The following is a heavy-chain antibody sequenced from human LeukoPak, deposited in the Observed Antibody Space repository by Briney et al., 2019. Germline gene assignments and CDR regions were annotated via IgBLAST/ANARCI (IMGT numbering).Heavy chain of an antibody. CDR1: GGSISSGSYY. CDR3: ALASGWPPPHWFDP. Sequence: PSETLSLTCTVSGGSISSGSYYWRWIRQPAGKGLEWIGRIYTSGSTNYNPSLKSRVTISVDTSKNQFSLKLSSVTAADTAVYYCALASGWPPPHWFDPWGQGTLVTVSS. V-gene: IGHV4-61*02. CDR2: IYTSGST. J-gene: IGHJ5*02. D-gene: IGHD6-19*01.